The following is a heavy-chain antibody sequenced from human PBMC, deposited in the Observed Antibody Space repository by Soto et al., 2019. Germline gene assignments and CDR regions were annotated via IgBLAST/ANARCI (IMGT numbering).Heavy chain of an antibody. D-gene: IGHD2-15*01. J-gene: IGHJ6*03. CDR3: ARVGNVVDPSNYYYMSV. CDR2: IRHTGGTI. V-gene: IGHV3-48*01. Sequence: PGGSLRLSCAASGFTFTTYSMNWYRQAPGKGLEWVSYIRHTGGTIYYADSVKGRFTSSRDNAKNSVSLQMNSLRAEDTAVYYCARVGNVVDPSNYYYMSVWGKGTMVTVSS. CDR1: GFTFTTYS.